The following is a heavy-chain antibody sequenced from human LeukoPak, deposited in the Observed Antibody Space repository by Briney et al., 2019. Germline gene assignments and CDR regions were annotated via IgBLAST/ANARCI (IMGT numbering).Heavy chain of an antibody. CDR3: ARDPSTLLPTDDS. V-gene: IGHV3-23*05. Sequence: GGSLTLSCAASGFTFSSYAMSWVRQAPGKGLEWVSTIHPSGINTHHADSVKGRFTISRDNSKNTLYLQMNSLRVEDTAIYYCARDPSTLLPTDDSWGQGTLVAVSS. CDR1: GFTFSSYA. D-gene: IGHD2-2*01. J-gene: IGHJ4*02. CDR2: IHPSGINT.